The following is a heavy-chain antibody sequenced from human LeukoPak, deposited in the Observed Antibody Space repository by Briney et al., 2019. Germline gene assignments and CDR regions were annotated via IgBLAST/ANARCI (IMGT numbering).Heavy chain of an antibody. J-gene: IGHJ4*02. CDR1: GFTFSSYS. Sequence: QPGGSLRLSCAASGFTFSSYSMNWVRQAPGKGLEWVSSISSSSSTIYYADSVKGRFTISRDNANNSLYLQVNSLRAEDTAMYYCAKGARAEGGAIWGQGTLVTVSS. CDR3: AKGARAEGGAI. V-gene: IGHV3-48*04. D-gene: IGHD3-16*01. CDR2: ISSSSSTI.